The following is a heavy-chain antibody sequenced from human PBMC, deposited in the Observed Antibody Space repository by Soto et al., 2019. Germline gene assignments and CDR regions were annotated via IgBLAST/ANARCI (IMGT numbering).Heavy chain of an antibody. Sequence: QVQLVQSGAEVKKPEASVKVSCTTSGYTFTLFGITWVRQAPGQGLEWMGWISPYNGDTKYAEKLEGRVTLTTDTSTDTAYMELTSLTSDDTAEYYCARGGQYRYFDYWGQGTLVTVSS. J-gene: IGHJ4*02. CDR1: GYTFTLFG. V-gene: IGHV1-18*01. D-gene: IGHD2-2*02. CDR2: ISPYNGDT. CDR3: ARGGQYRYFDY.